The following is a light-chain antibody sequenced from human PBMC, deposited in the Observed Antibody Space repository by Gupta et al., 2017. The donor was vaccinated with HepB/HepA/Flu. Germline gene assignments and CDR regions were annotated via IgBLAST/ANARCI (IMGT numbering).Light chain of an antibody. CDR3: SSYTTSNTYV. CDR2: EVD. V-gene: IGLV2-18*02. CDR1: SSDIGSYTR. Sequence: QSALTQPPSVSGSPGQSVTISCTGTSSDIGSYTRVSWYQQSPGTAPKLLIYEVDNRPSGVPDRFSGSKSGNTASLTISGLQTEDEADYYCSSYTTSNTYVFGIGTKVTVL. J-gene: IGLJ1*01.